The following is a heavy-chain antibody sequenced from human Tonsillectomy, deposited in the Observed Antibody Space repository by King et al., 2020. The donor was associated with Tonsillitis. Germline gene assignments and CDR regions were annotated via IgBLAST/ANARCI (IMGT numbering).Heavy chain of an antibody. CDR1: GFTFSSYG. J-gene: IGHJ6*02. CDR3: AKATDNVHYYYCGKDV. V-gene: IGHV3-30*18. CDR2: ISYDGNKK. D-gene: IGHD1-1*01. Sequence: VQLVESGGGVVQPGRSLRLSCAASGFTFSSYGIYWVRQAPGTGLEWVALISYDGNKKYYADSVKGRFTISRDNFKNTLYLQMNSLSGEYTAVYYCAKATDNVHYYYCGKDVWGQGTTVTVSS.